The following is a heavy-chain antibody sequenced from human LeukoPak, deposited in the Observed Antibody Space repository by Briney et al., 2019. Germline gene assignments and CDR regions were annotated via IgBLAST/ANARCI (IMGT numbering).Heavy chain of an antibody. J-gene: IGHJ4*02. Sequence: GASVKVSCKASGYTFTNYDINWVRQATGQGLEWMGWMNPNSGNRVYEQKFQGRATMTRNTSMSTAHMELSSLTSEDTAVYYCARGRRDGYGLYYFDYWGQGTLVTVSS. V-gene: IGHV1-8*01. CDR1: GYTFTNYD. CDR2: MNPNSGNR. CDR3: ARGRRDGYGLYYFDY. D-gene: IGHD5-24*01.